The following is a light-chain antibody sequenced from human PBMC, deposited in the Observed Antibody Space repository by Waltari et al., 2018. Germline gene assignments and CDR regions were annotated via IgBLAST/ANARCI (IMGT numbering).Light chain of an antibody. CDR3: EQYNNWPRM. CDR2: GAY. J-gene: IGKJ1*01. Sequence: EIVMTQSPATLSVSPGERASLSCRASQSVNIHLAWYQQKPGQAPRLLIYGAYTRATGIPARFSGSGSGTEFTLTISSLQSEDFAIYYCEQYNNWPRMFGQGTKVEIK. V-gene: IGKV3-15*01. CDR1: QSVNIH.